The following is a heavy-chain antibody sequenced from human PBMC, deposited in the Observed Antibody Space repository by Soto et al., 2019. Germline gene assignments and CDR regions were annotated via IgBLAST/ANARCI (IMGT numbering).Heavy chain of an antibody. CDR3: ARHHCSGGNCSPV. CDR1: GGSISSSTQY. V-gene: IGHV4-39*01. D-gene: IGHD2-15*01. CDR2: IRYSGST. J-gene: IGHJ4*02. Sequence: PSETLSLTCTVSGGSISSSTQYWGWIRHPPGKGLEWTGNIRYSGSTYYNPPLKSRVAISLDTSKNQFSLRLSSVTAADTAVYYCARHHCSGGNCSPVWGQGTLVTVSS.